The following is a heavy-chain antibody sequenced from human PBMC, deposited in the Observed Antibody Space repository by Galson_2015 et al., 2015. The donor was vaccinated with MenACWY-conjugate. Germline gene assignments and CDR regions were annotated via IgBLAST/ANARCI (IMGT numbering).Heavy chain of an antibody. CDR2: IKGDGRQT. V-gene: IGHV3-7*05. Sequence: SLRLSCATSGFIFSNYWMSWVRQAPGKGLEWVANIKGDGRQTFYVDSVRGRFTISRDNAKNSLYLQMSSLRGEDTAVYYCVRHNVSGTYWAYGMDVWGQGTTVTVSS. J-gene: IGHJ6*02. CDR3: VRHNVSGTYWAYGMDV. CDR1: GFIFSNYW. D-gene: IGHD3-10*01.